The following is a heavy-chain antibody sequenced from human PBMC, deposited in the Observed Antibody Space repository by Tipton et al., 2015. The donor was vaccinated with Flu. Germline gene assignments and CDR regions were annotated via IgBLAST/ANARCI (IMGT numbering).Heavy chain of an antibody. CDR2: INHSGST. Sequence: TLSLTCAVYGGSFSGYYWSWIRRPPGKGLEWIGEINHSGSTNYNPSLKSRVTISVDTSKNQFSLKLSSVTAADTAVYYCARGLYGSGSYQRRYFDSWGQGTQVTVSS. D-gene: IGHD3-10*01. CDR3: ARGLYGSGSYQRRYFDS. V-gene: IGHV4-34*01. CDR1: GGSFSGYY. J-gene: IGHJ4*02.